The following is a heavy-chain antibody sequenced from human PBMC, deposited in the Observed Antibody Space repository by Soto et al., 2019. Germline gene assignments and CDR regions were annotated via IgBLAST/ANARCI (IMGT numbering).Heavy chain of an antibody. D-gene: IGHD6-13*01. Sequence: SETLSLTCTVSGGSISSGDYYWSWIRQPPGKGLEWIGYIYYSGSTYYNPSLKSRVTISVDTSKNQFSLKLSSVTAADTAVYYCARSHSSSHYYYYGMDVWGQGTTVTVSS. CDR2: IYYSGST. CDR3: ARSHSSSHYYYYGMDV. CDR1: GGSISSGDYY. J-gene: IGHJ6*02. V-gene: IGHV4-30-4*01.